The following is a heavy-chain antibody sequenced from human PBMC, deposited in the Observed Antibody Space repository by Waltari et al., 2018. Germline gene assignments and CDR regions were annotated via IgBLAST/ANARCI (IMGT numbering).Heavy chain of an antibody. V-gene: IGHV1-69*10. Sequence: QVQLVQSGAEVKKPGSSVKVSCKASGGTFSSYAISWVRQAPGQGLEWMGGIIPILGIANHAQKFQGKVTITADKSTRTAYMELSSLRSEDTAVYYCARAAAGTYYYYGMDVWGQGTTVTVSS. CDR3: ARAAAGTYYYYGMDV. J-gene: IGHJ6*02. CDR1: GGTFSSYA. CDR2: IIPILGIA. D-gene: IGHD6-13*01.